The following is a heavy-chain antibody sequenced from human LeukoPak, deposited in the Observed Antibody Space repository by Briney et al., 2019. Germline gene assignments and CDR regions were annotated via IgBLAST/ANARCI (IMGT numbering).Heavy chain of an antibody. CDR2: INPNSGGT. V-gene: IGHV1-2*06. CDR1: GYTFTGYY. J-gene: IGHJ4*02. D-gene: IGHD3-22*01. CDR3: ATSAQGSGYSPLGY. Sequence: GASVKVSCKASGYTFTGYYMHWVRQAPGQGLEWMGRINPNSGGTNYAQKFQGRVTMTRDTSISTAYMELSRLRSDDTAVYYCATSAQGSGYSPLGYWGQGTLVTVSS.